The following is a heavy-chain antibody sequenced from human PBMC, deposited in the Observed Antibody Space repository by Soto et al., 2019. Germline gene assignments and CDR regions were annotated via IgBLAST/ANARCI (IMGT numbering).Heavy chain of an antibody. CDR1: GGSISSGDFY. J-gene: IGHJ6*02. V-gene: IGHV4-30-4*01. CDR3: ARDWYYYYYGMDV. CDR2: IYYSGST. Sequence: PSETLSLTCTVSGGSISSGDFYWSWIRQPPGKVLELIGNIYYSGSTYYNPSLKSRVTISVDTSKNQFSLKLSSVTAADTAVYYCARDWYYYYYGMDVWGQGTTVTVSS.